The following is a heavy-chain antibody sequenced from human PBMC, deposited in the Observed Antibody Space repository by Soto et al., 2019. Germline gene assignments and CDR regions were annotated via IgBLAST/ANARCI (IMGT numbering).Heavy chain of an antibody. D-gene: IGHD2-15*01. CDR1: GYTFTTHG. CDR3: ARDLGYCRIGTCSREWCDP. V-gene: IGHV1-18*01. CDR2: VRGDNGHT. J-gene: IGHJ5*02. Sequence: QVQLVQSGAEVKKPGASVKVSCKASGYTFTTHGISWVRQVPGQGLEWMGWVRGDNGHTNYAQSLQGRVTMTTDTSTNTAYMELRSLRSDDTAVYYCARDLGYCRIGTCSREWCDPWGQGTMVTVSS.